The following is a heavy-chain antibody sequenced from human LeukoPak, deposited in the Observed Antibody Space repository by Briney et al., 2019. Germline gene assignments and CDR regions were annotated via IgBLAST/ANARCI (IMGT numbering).Heavy chain of an antibody. J-gene: IGHJ4*02. CDR2: IYISGST. CDR3: AGCSGASCYYITSPLYFDY. D-gene: IGHD2-15*01. Sequence: SETLSLTCTVSGGSISSGSYYWSWIRQPAGKGLEWIGRIYISGSTNYNPSLKSRVTISVDTSKNQFSLKLSSVTAADTAVYYCAGCSGASCYYITSPLYFDYWGQGTLVTVSS. V-gene: IGHV4-61*02. CDR1: GGSISSGSYY.